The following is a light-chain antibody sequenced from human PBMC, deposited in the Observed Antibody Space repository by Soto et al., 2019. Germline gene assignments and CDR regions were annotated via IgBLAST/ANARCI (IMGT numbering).Light chain of an antibody. CDR2: DAS. CDR1: QSVSNQ. Sequence: EIVLTQSPVTPSLSPGERATLSCRASQSVSNQLAWYQQKPGQAPRLLIYDASRRVTGIPARFSGSGSGTDFTLTISSLEPEDFAVYYCQQRSDWPITFGQGTRLEIK. CDR3: QQRSDWPIT. V-gene: IGKV3-11*01. J-gene: IGKJ5*01.